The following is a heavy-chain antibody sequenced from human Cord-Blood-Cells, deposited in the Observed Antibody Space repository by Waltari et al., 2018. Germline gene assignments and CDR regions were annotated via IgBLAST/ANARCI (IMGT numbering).Heavy chain of an antibody. CDR3: ARGNRTGTRKASLEAFDY. Sequence: QVQLVQSGAEVKKPGSSVKVSCKASGGTFSSYAISWVRQAPGQGLGWMGGIIPIFGTANYAQKFQGRVTITADESTSTAYMELSSLRSEDTAVYYCARGNRTGTRKASLEAFDYWGQGTLVTVSS. D-gene: IGHD1-1*01. CDR1: GGTFSSYA. CDR2: IIPIFGTA. V-gene: IGHV1-69*01. J-gene: IGHJ4*02.